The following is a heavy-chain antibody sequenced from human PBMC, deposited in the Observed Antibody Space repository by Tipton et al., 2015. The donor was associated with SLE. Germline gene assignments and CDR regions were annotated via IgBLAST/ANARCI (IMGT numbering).Heavy chain of an antibody. D-gene: IGHD3-22*01. J-gene: IGHJ5*02. V-gene: IGHV4-59*11. CDR3: ARDLNDSSGNWFDP. Sequence: TLSLTCTVSGGSISSHYWSWIQQPPGKGLEWIGYIYYSGSTNYNPSLKSRVTISVDTSKNQFSLKLSSVTAADTAVYYCARDLNDSSGNWFDPWGQGTLVTVSS. CDR2: IYYSGST. CDR1: GGSISSHY.